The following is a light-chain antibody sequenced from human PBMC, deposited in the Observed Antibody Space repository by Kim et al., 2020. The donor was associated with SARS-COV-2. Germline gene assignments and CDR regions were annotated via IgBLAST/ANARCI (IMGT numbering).Light chain of an antibody. CDR3: EQYENLPLT. CDR2: VAS. J-gene: IGKJ4*01. V-gene: IGKV1-33*01. CDR1: RDINNY. Sequence: ASVGDRVTITCQASRDINNYLYWYQKKPGKAPKVLIYVASNLETGVPSRFRGRGSGTDISFTISSLQPEDIAPYYCEQYENLPLTVGGGRKVDIK.